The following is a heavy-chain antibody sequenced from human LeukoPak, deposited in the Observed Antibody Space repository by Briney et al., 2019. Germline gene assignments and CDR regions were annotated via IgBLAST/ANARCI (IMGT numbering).Heavy chain of an antibody. CDR2: ISNGDGTT. CDR3: ARGRADYYFDY. J-gene: IGHJ4*02. D-gene: IGHD2-21*02. V-gene: IGHV3-23*01. CDR1: GFTFSTYA. Sequence: GGSLRLSCAGSGFTFSTYAMTWVRQAPGKGLEWVSSISNGDGTTYYTDSVKGRFTISRNNSKNTLYLQMNSLRAEDTAVYYCARGRADYYFDYWSQGTLVTVSS.